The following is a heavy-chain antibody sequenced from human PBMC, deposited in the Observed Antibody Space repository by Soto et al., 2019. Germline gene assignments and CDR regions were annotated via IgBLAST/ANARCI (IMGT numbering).Heavy chain of an antibody. D-gene: IGHD4-4*01. CDR3: ARPYRNWFDP. CDR1: GGSISSSSYY. V-gene: IGHV4-39*01. CDR2: IYYSGST. J-gene: IGHJ5*02. Sequence: PSETLSLTCTVSGGSISSSSYYWGWIRQPPGKGLEWIGSIYYSGSTYYNPSLKSRVTISVDTSKNQFSLKLRSVTAADTAVYYCARPYRNWFDPWGQGTLVTVSS.